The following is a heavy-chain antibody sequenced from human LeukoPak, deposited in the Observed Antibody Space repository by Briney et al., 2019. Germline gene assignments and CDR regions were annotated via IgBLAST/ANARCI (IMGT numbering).Heavy chain of an antibody. J-gene: IGHJ3*02. CDR2: IQNSGST. V-gene: IGHV4-31*03. Sequence: PSQTLSLTCTVSGGSISSGSYHWRWIRQLPGKDLEWIGYIQNSGSTYHKPSLKSRITISVDTSKDQFSLNMTSMTAADTAVYYCVRGDYNNAFDIWGQGTEVTVSS. CDR1: GGSISSGSYH. CDR3: VRGDYNNAFDI. D-gene: IGHD4-11*01.